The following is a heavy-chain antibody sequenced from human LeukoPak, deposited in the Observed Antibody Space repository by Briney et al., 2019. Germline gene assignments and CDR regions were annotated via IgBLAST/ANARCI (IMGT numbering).Heavy chain of an antibody. V-gene: IGHV1-18*01. J-gene: IGHJ4*02. CDR1: GYTFTSYG. CDR2: ISAYNGNT. Sequence: APVKVSCKASGYTFTSYGISWVRQAPGQGLEWMGWISAYNGNTNYAQKLQGRVTMTTDTSTSTAYMELRSLRSDDTAVYYCARREEGLYYYDSSGHLDYWGQGTLVTVSS. CDR3: ARREEGLYYYDSSGHLDY. D-gene: IGHD3-22*01.